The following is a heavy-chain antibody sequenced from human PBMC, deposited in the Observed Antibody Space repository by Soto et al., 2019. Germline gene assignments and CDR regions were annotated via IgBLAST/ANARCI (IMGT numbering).Heavy chain of an antibody. D-gene: IGHD1-7*01. V-gene: IGHV3-48*01. CDR2: ISGSSSTI. Sequence: GGSLRLSCAASGFIFISYTMVWVRQAPGQGLEWVSYISGSSSTIYYADSVKGRFTISRDNAKKSLYLQMNSLRAEDTAVYYCVRDTPTGSTGPWFDRWGQGTLVTVSS. CDR3: VRDTPTGSTGPWFDR. J-gene: IGHJ5*02. CDR1: GFIFISYT.